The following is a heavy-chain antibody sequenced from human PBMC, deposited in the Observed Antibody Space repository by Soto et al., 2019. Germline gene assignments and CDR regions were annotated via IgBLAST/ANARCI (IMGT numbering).Heavy chain of an antibody. D-gene: IGHD3-22*01. V-gene: IGHV1-58*01. Sequence: SVKVSCKASGFTFTSSAVQWVRQARGQRLEWIGWIVVGSGNTNYAQRFQERVTITRDMSTRTAYMELSSLRSEDTAVYYCAADSTYYYDSSSYYYPSDAFDVWGQGTMVTVSS. CDR3: AADSTYYYDSSSYYYPSDAFDV. CDR2: IVVGSGNT. CDR1: GFTFTSSA. J-gene: IGHJ3*01.